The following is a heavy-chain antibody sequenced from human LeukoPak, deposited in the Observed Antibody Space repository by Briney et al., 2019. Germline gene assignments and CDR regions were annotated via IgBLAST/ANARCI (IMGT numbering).Heavy chain of an antibody. CDR2: ISYDGSNK. CDR3: ARPYNSGWYGDFDY. V-gene: IGHV3-30*04. CDR1: GFIFSSYA. J-gene: IGHJ4*02. Sequence: PGGSLRLSCAASGFIFSSYAMHWVRQAPGKGLEWVAVISYDGSNKYYADSVKGRFTISRDNSKNMLYLQMNGLTEDTAVFYCARPYNSGWYGDFDYWGQGTLVTVSS. D-gene: IGHD6-19*01.